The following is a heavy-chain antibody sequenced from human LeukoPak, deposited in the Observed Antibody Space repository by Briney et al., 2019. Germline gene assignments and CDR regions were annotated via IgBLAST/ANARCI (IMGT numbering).Heavy chain of an antibody. CDR1: GGSISSGGYS. CDR3: AREVASYFDY. J-gene: IGHJ4*02. CDR2: IYHSGST. Sequence: SQTLSLTCAVSGGSISSGGYSWSWIRQPPGKGLEWIGYIYHSGSTYYNPSLKSRVTISVDRSKDQFSLKLSSVTAADTAVYYCAREVASYFDYWGQGTLVTVSS. V-gene: IGHV4-30-2*01.